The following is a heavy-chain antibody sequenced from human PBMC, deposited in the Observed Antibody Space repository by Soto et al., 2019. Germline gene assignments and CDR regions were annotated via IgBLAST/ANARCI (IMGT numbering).Heavy chain of an antibody. CDR2: ISGSGGST. Sequence: VGSLRLSCAASVYTFSSYALSWVRHPPGKRLEWVSAISGSGGSTYYADSVKGRFTISRDNSKNTLYLQMNSLRAEDTAVYYCAKGGLKPDDTSGYHNSFDSWRQGTM. CDR3: AKGGLKPDDTSGYHNSFDS. V-gene: IGHV3-23*01. J-gene: IGHJ3*02. D-gene: IGHD3-22*01. CDR1: VYTFSSYA.